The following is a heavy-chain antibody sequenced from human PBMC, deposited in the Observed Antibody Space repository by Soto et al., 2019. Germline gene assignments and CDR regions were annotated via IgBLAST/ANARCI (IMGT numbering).Heavy chain of an antibody. CDR1: GGSVSSYY. V-gene: IGHV4-59*08. Sequence: PSETLSLTCPVSGGSVSSYYWSWIRQPPGKGLEWIGYIYYSGSTNYNPSLKSRVTISVDTSKNQFSLKLSSVTAADTAVYYCARHQGGHYGDYPYNFDYWGQGTLVTVSS. CDR2: IYYSGST. CDR3: ARHQGGHYGDYPYNFDY. J-gene: IGHJ4*02. D-gene: IGHD4-17*01.